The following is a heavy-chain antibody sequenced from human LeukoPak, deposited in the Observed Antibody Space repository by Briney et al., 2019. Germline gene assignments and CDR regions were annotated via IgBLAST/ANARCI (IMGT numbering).Heavy chain of an antibody. CDR1: GGSISSGGYS. D-gene: IGHD1-1*01. J-gene: IGHJ6*03. CDR3: AREGVKLERRLEPTNFYYFYYMDV. V-gene: IGHV4-30-4*07. Sequence: SETLSLTCAVSGGSISSGGYSWSWVRQPPGKGLEWIGYIYYSGSTYYHPSLKSQVTISVDKSKNQFSLQLSSVTAADTAVYYCAREGVKLERRLEPTNFYYFYYMDVWGKGTTVTVSS. CDR2: IYYSGST.